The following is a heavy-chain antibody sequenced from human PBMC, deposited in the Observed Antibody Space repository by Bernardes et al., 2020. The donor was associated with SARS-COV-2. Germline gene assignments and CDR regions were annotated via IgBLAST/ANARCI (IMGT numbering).Heavy chain of an antibody. CDR2: IYYSRSS. V-gene: IGHV4-59*08. CDR1: GGSVSSSY. D-gene: IGHD6-19*01. CDR3: ARLIAVTGMSDYFDS. J-gene: IGHJ4*02. Sequence: SETLSLTCTVSGGSVSSSYWSWIRQPPGKGLEWIGYIYYSRSSNYNPSLKSRVTISVDTSKNQFSLKLSSVTAADTAVYYCARLIAVTGMSDYFDSWGQGTLVT.